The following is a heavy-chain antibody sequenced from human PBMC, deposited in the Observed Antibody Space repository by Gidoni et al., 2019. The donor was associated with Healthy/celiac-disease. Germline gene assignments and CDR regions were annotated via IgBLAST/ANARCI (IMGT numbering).Heavy chain of an antibody. D-gene: IGHD3-10*01. V-gene: IGHV3-48*03. Sequence: EVQLVVSGGGLVPPGLSLRLSCEASGFTFSSYALNWVRQAPGKGLEWVSYISSSGSTICYADSVKGRVTISRDNAKNSLYLQMNSLRGEDTAVYYCARGKRYGSGSFYYFDYWGQGTLVTVSS. J-gene: IGHJ4*02. CDR3: ARGKRYGSGSFYYFDY. CDR2: ISSSGSTI. CDR1: GFTFSSYA.